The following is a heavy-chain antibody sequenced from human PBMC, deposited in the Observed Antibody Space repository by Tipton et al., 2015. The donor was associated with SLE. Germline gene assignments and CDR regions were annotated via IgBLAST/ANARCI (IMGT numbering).Heavy chain of an antibody. D-gene: IGHD5-24*01. Sequence: TLSLTCNVSGGSISSNSYYWGWIRQPPGKGLEWIGSIYYSGSTYYNPSLKSRVTISVDTSKNQFSLKLSSVTAADTAVYYCARHEGDGYNSPFFDHWGQGTLVTVSS. CDR3: ARHEGDGYNSPFFDH. V-gene: IGHV4-39*01. CDR1: GGSISSNSYY. CDR2: IYYSGST. J-gene: IGHJ4*02.